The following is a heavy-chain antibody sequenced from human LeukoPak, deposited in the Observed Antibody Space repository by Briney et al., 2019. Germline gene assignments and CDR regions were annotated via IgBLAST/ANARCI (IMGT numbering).Heavy chain of an antibody. J-gene: IGHJ4*02. CDR3: ARDFWSGHYYFDY. V-gene: IGHV1-2*02. D-gene: IGHD3-3*01. CDR2: INPNSGGT. Sequence: ASVKVSCKATGYTFTGYYMHLVRQAPGQGLEWMGWINPNSGGTNYAQKFQGRVTMTRDTSISTAYMELSRLRSDDTAVYYCARDFWSGHYYFDYWGQGTLVTVSS. CDR1: GYTFTGYY.